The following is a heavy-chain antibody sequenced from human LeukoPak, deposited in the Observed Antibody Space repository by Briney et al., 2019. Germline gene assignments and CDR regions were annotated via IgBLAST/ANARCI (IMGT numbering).Heavy chain of an antibody. J-gene: IGHJ4*02. D-gene: IGHD1-26*01. Sequence: RASQTLSLTCTVSGGSISSGDYYWSWIRQPPGKGLEWIGYIYYSGSTYYNPSLKSRVTISVDTSKNQFSLKLSSVTAADTAVYYCARRCSAGATSSYFDYWGQGTLVTVSS. CDR3: ARRCSAGATSSYFDY. CDR1: GGSISSGDYY. CDR2: IYYSGST. V-gene: IGHV4-30-4*08.